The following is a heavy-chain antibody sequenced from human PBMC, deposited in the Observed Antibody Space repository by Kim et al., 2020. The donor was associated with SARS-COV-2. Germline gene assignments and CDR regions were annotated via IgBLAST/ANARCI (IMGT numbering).Heavy chain of an antibody. J-gene: IGHJ4*02. D-gene: IGHD3-9*01. CDR2: ISAYNGNT. CDR3: ARGYDILTGYYSGSSVDFDY. V-gene: IGHV1-18*04. CDR1: GYTFTSYG. Sequence: ASVKVSCKASGYTFTSYGISWVRQAPGQGLEWMGWISAYNGNTNYAQKLQGRVTMTTDTSTSTAYMELRSLRSDDTAVYYCARGYDILTGYYSGSSVDFDYWGQGTLVTVSS.